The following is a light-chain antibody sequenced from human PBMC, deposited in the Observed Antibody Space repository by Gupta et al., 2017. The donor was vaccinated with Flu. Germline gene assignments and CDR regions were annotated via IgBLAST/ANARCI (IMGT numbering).Light chain of an antibody. V-gene: IGLV2-14*01. CDR2: EVS. Sequence: QSALTQPASVSDSPGQPVTIPSPCTSSDVGGYNYVSWYQQHPGKAPKLMIYEVSNRPSGVSNRFSGSKSGNTASLTISGLQAEDEADYYCSSYTSSSTLGVFGGGTKLTVL. J-gene: IGLJ3*02. CDR3: SSYTSSSTLGV. CDR1: SSDVGGYNY.